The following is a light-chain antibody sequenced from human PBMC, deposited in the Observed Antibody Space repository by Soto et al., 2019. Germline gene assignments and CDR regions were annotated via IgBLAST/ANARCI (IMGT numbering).Light chain of an antibody. CDR2: KAS. J-gene: IGKJ2*01. V-gene: IGKV1-5*03. CDR1: QSISSW. Sequence: DIPMTQSPSTLSASVGDSVTITCRASQSISSWLAWYQQKPGRAPKLLIYKASSLESGVPSRFSGSGSGTEFTLTISSLQPADFATYYCQQYNDYPYTFGQGTKLDI. CDR3: QQYNDYPYT.